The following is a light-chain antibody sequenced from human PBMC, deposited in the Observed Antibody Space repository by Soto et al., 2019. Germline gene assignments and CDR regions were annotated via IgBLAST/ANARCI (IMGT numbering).Light chain of an antibody. J-gene: IGKJ5*01. CDR3: QQYGSSLLFT. V-gene: IGKV3-20*01. CDR1: QSVSSSY. CDR2: GAS. Sequence: EIVLTQSPGTLSLSPGERATLSCRASQSVSSSYLAWYQQKPGQAPRLLIYGASSRATGIPDRFSGSGSGTAFTLTISRLEPEDFAVYYCQQYGSSLLFTFGPGTRLEIK.